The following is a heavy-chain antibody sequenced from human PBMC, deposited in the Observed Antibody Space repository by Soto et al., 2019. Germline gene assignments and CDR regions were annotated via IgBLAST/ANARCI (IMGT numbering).Heavy chain of an antibody. D-gene: IGHD2-21*01. J-gene: IGHJ4*02. CDR3: ARGTYSAFDY. Sequence: SQTLSLTCAISGGSLSANGVAWNWLRQSPSRGLEWLGRTYYRSKWYSHYAVSVQSRISVNPDTSRNQFSLQLNSVTPEDTAVYYCARGTYSAFDYWGQGSQVTVSS. V-gene: IGHV6-1*01. CDR1: GGSLSANGVA. CDR2: TYYRSKWYS.